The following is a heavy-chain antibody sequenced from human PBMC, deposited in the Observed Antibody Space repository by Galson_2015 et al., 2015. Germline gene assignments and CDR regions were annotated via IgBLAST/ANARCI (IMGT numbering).Heavy chain of an antibody. J-gene: IGHJ4*02. CDR1: GFTFSSYW. V-gene: IGHV3-7*03. CDR3: ARTPVETARGSLFDY. D-gene: IGHD5-18*01. Sequence: SLRLSCAASGFTFSSYWMTWVRQAPGKGLEWVANIRQDGGDKYFVDSVKGRFTISRDNAKNSVSLQMNSLRAEDTAVYYCARTPVETARGSLFDYWGQGTLVTVSS. CDR2: IRQDGGDK.